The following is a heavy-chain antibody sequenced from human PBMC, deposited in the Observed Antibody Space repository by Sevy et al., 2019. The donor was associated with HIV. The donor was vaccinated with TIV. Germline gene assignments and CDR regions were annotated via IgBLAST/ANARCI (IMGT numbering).Heavy chain of an antibody. CDR1: GFTFSDYY. D-gene: IGHD3-3*01. Sequence: GGSLRLSCAASGFTFSDYYMSWIRQAPGKGLEWLSYISSSSSYITYADSVKGRFTISRDNAKNSLYLQMNSLRAEDTAVYYCARGMILEGSWYGMDVWGQGTTVTVSS. V-gene: IGHV3-11*05. J-gene: IGHJ6*02. CDR3: ARGMILEGSWYGMDV. CDR2: ISSSSSYI.